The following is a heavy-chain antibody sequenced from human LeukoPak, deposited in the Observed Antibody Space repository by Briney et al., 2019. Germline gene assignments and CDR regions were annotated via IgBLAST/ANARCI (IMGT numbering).Heavy chain of an antibody. CDR2: VSGSAGRT. J-gene: IGHJ6*03. Sequence: GGSLRLSCAASGFTFSSFAMTWVRQAPGKGLEWASTVSGSAGRTDYADSVKGRFTISRDNLKNTLYLQMNGLRAEDTAVYYCAKNRGHCVDGVCHNYYYMDVWGRGTTVTVSS. CDR1: GFTFSSFA. CDR3: AKNRGHCVDGVCHNYYYMDV. D-gene: IGHD2-8*02. V-gene: IGHV3-23*01.